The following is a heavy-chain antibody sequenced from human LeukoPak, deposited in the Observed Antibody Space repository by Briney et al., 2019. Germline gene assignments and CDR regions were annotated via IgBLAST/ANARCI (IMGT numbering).Heavy chain of an antibody. CDR3: ARFAGVPYYYYYMDV. CDR1: GYTFTSYG. Sequence: ASVKVSCKASGYTFTSYGISWVRQAPGQGLEWMGWISAYNGNTNYAQKLQGRVTMTTDTSTSTAYMELRSLRSDDTAVYYCARFAGVPYYYYYMDVWGKGTTVTVSS. J-gene: IGHJ6*03. V-gene: IGHV1-18*01. CDR2: ISAYNGNT. D-gene: IGHD3-10*01.